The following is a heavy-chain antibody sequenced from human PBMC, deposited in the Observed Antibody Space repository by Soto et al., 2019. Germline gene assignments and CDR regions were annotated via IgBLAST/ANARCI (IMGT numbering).Heavy chain of an antibody. J-gene: IGHJ4*02. V-gene: IGHV2-5*02. D-gene: IGHD2-15*01. CDR2: IYWDDDK. CDR3: AHLLNPFVVVVAATWYFDY. Sequence: SGPTLVQPTQTLTLTCTFSGFSLSTSGVGVGWIRQPPGKALEWLALIYWDDDKRYSPSLKSRLTITKDTSKNQVVLTMTNMDPVDTATYYCAHLLNPFVVVVAATWYFDYWGQGTLVTVSS. CDR1: GFSLSTSGVG.